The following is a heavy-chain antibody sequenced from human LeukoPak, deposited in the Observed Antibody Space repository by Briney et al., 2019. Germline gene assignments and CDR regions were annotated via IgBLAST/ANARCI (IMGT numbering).Heavy chain of an antibody. CDR1: GFTFRSYA. J-gene: IGHJ6*03. D-gene: IGHD4-11*01. V-gene: IGHV3-23*01. Sequence: GGSLRLSCADSGFTFRSYAMSWVRQAPRKGLEWVSAISGSGGSTYYADSVKGRFTISRDNSKNTLYLQMNSLRAEDTAVYYCAKANIYSNYYYHYMDVWGKGTTVTVSS. CDR3: AKANIYSNYYYHYMDV. CDR2: ISGSGGST.